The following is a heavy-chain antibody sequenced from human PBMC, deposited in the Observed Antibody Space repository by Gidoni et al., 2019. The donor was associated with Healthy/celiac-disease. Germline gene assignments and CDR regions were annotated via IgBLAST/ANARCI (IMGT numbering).Heavy chain of an antibody. CDR1: GGSISSYY. Sequence: QVQLQESGPGLVKPSETLSLTCTVSGGSISSYYWSWIRQPPGKGLEWIGYIYYSESTNYNPSLKSRDTISVDTSKNQYSLKLSSVTAADTAVYYCARAGANAFDIWGQGTMVTVSS. V-gene: IGHV4-59*08. CDR2: IYYSEST. D-gene: IGHD1-26*01. J-gene: IGHJ3*02. CDR3: ARAGANAFDI.